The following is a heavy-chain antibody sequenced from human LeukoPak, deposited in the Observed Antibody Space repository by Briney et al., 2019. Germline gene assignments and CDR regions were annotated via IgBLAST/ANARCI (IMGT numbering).Heavy chain of an antibody. Sequence: ASVKVSCKAYGYTFMSHGISWVRQAPGQGLEWMGWISGCSSNTNYAQRLQGRVTMTTDTSTTTAYMELRSLTSDDTAVYYCARATGTWGHDGFDVWGQGTMVTVSS. D-gene: IGHD3-16*01. J-gene: IGHJ3*01. V-gene: IGHV1-18*01. CDR1: GYTFMSHG. CDR2: ISGCSSNT. CDR3: ARATGTWGHDGFDV.